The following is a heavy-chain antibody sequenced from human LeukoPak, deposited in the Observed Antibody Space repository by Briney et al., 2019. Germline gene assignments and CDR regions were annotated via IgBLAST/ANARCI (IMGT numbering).Heavy chain of an antibody. D-gene: IGHD3-9*01. CDR2: IYYGGST. J-gene: IGHJ2*01. CDR3: ARERGLRYFAPSWYFDL. Sequence: SETLSLTCTVPGGSISSYYGSWIRQPPAKGVEWIGSIYYGGSTNYNPSLQSRVTISVDTSKNQFSLKLRSVSAAGTVVYYCARERGLRYFAPSWYFDLWGRGTLVTVSS. CDR1: GGSISSYY. V-gene: IGHV4-59*01.